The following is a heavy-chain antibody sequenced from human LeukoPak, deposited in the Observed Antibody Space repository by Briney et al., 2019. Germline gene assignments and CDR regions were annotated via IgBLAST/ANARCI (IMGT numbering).Heavy chain of an antibody. CDR2: IFSGGDT. J-gene: IGHJ4*02. D-gene: IGHD6-19*01. Sequence: GGSLRLSCAASGFTVSSNHMNWVRQAPGKGLEWVSVIFSGGDTSYADSVKGRFTISRDSSKNTLFLRMNSLTPEDTAVYYCMRQGLGGAGRWGQGTLVTVSS. CDR3: MRQGLGGAGR. CDR1: GFTVSSNH. V-gene: IGHV3-66*02.